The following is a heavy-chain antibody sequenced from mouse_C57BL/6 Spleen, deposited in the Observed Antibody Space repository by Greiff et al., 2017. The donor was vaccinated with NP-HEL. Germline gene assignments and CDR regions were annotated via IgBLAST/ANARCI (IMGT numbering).Heavy chain of an antibody. J-gene: IGHJ4*01. V-gene: IGHV1-72*01. CDR1: GYTFTSYW. Sequence: QVHVKQSGAELVKPGASVKLSCKASGYTFTSYWMHWVTQRPGRGLEWIGRIDPNSGGTKYNEKFKSKATLTVDKPSSTAYMQLSSLTSEDSAVYYCARWVTTFYYAMDYWGQGTSVTVSS. CDR2: IDPNSGGT. CDR3: ARWVTTFYYAMDY. D-gene: IGHD2-2*01.